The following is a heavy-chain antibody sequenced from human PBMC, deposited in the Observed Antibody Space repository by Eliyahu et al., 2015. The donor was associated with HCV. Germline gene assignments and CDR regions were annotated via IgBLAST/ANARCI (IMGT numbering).Heavy chain of an antibody. J-gene: IGHJ6*02. D-gene: IGHD3-3*01. CDR1: GGTFSSYA. Sequence: QVQLVQSGAEVKKPGSSVKVSCKASGGTFSSYAISWVRQAPGQGLEWMGGIIPIFGTANYAQKFQGRVTITADESTSTAYMELSSLRSEDTAVYYCASGTIFGVVYKPTYYYGMDVWGQGTTVTVSS. V-gene: IGHV1-69*01. CDR3: ASGTIFGVVYKPTYYYGMDV. CDR2: IIPIFGTA.